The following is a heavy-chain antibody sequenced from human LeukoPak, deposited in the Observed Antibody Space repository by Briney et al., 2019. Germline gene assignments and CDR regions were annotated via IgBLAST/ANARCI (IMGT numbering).Heavy chain of an antibody. Sequence: SETLSLTCTVSGGSISSYYWSWIRQPPGKGLEWIGYIYYSGSTNYNPSLKSRVTISVDTSKNQFSLKLSSVTAADTAVYYCARVGGYSSSLVYWGQGTLATVSS. D-gene: IGHD6-13*01. CDR3: ARVGGYSSSLVY. CDR2: IYYSGST. V-gene: IGHV4-59*01. J-gene: IGHJ4*02. CDR1: GGSISSYY.